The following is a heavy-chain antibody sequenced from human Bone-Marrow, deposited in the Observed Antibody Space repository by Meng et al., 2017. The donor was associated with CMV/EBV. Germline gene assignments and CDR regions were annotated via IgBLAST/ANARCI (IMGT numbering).Heavy chain of an antibody. CDR3: ARQGYCSSTRCIDH. Sequence: SLRLSCAASRFTFRSYGMQWVRQAAGKGLEWVAVTYSGGSTYYAGSVKGRFTIPRDNSKNTLYLQLNSLRAEDTAVYYCARQGYCSSTRCIDHWGQGTMVTVSS. CDR2: TYSGGST. D-gene: IGHD2-2*01. V-gene: IGHV3-NL1*01. J-gene: IGHJ4*02. CDR1: RFTFRSYG.